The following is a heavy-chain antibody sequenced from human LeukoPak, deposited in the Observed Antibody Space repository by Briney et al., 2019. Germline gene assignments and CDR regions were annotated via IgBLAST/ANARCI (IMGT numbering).Heavy chain of an antibody. D-gene: IGHD2-2*02. V-gene: IGHV1-2*02. J-gene: IGHJ4*02. CDR3: ARDVTDIVVVPAAIGEYRYYFDY. CDR1: GYTFTGYY. CDR2: INPNSGGT. Sequence: ASVKVSCKASGYTFTGYYMHWVRQAPGQGLEWMGWINPNSGGTNYAQKFQGRVTMTRDTSISTAYMELSRLRSDDTAVYYCARDVTDIVVVPAAIGEYRYYFDYWGQGTLVTVSP.